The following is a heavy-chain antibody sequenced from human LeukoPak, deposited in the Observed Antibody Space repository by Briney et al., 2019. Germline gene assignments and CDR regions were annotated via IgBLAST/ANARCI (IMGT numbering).Heavy chain of an antibody. D-gene: IGHD5-12*01. V-gene: IGHV4-39*01. CDR1: GGSFSGYY. Sequence: SETLSLTCAVYGGSFSGYYWGWIRQPPGKGLEWIGSIYYSGSTYYNPSLKSRVAISVDTSKNQFSLKLSSVTAADTAVYYCARLPYSGYDFYFQHWGQGTLVTVSS. CDR3: ARLPYSGYDFYFQH. CDR2: IYYSGST. J-gene: IGHJ1*01.